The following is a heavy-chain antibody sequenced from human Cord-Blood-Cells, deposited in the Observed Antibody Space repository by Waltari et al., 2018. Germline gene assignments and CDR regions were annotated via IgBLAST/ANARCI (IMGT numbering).Heavy chain of an antibody. D-gene: IGHD1-26*01. J-gene: IGHJ3*02. Sequence: EVQLVESGGGLVQPGGSLRLPCAASGFTFSSYEMNWVRQAPGKGLEWVSYISSSGSTIYYADSVKGRFTISRDNAKNSLYLQMNSLRAEDTAVYYCASHSGSYSEAFDIWGQGTMVTVSS. CDR3: ASHSGSYSEAFDI. CDR2: ISSSGSTI. V-gene: IGHV3-48*03. CDR1: GFTFSSYE.